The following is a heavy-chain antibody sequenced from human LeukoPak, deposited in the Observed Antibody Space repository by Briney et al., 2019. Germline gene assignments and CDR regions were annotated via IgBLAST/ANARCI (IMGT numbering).Heavy chain of an antibody. CDR3: ARGDGHGFEM. D-gene: IGHD3-16*01. CDR1: GFIFSSSW. Sequence: GESVRLFCVVSGFIFSSSWMLWVRHAPGKALVCVTRINSDWCSTKYADSVKGRFTISRDNAKNTLYLQLNSLRDEDTAVHYCARGDGHGFEMWGQGTMVTVSS. V-gene: IGHV3-74*03. CDR2: INSDWCST. J-gene: IGHJ3*02.